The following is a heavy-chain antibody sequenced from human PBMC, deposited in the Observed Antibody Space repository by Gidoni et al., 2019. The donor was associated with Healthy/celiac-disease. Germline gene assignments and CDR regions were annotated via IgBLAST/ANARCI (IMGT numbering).Heavy chain of an antibody. CDR2: ISSNGGST. Sequence: EVQLVESGGGLVQPGGSLRLSCAASGFTFSSYAMHWVRQAPGKGLAYVSAISSNGGSTYYANSVKGRFTISRDNSKNTLYLQMGSLRAEDMAVYYCARDKWVAGTGYYYGMDVWGQGTTVTVSS. J-gene: IGHJ6*02. CDR1: GFTFSSYA. CDR3: ARDKWVAGTGYYYGMDV. D-gene: IGHD6-19*01. V-gene: IGHV3-64*01.